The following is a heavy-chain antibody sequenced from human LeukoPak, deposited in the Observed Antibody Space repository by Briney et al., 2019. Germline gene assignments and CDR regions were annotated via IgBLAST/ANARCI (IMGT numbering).Heavy chain of an antibody. CDR3: ARQRREQWLPRGENAFDI. Sequence: SETLSLTCTVSGGSISSSSYYWGWIRQPPGKGLEWIGSIYYSGSTYYNPSLKSRVTISVDTSKSQFSLKLSSVTAADTAVYYCARQRREQWLPRGENAFDIWGQGTMVTVSS. CDR2: IYYSGST. D-gene: IGHD6-19*01. CDR1: GGSISSSSYY. J-gene: IGHJ3*02. V-gene: IGHV4-39*01.